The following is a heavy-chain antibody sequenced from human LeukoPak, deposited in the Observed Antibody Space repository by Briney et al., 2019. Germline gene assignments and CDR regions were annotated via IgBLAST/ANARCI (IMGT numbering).Heavy chain of an antibody. D-gene: IGHD1-14*01. CDR2: IRRGGSET. J-gene: IGHJ4*02. CDR3: ASVGGNLRLAFDF. CDR1: GFTFSIYG. V-gene: IGHV3-7*01. Sequence: GGSLRLSCAASGFTFSIYGMSWVRQAPGKGLEWVSTIRRGGSETNYVDSVKGRFTISRDNAKNSLYLQMNSLRAEDTAVYYFASVGGNLRLAFDFWGQGTLVTVSS.